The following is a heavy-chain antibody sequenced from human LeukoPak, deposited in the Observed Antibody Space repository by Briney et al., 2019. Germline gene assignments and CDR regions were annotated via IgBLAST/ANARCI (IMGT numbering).Heavy chain of an antibody. CDR3: AKVFPYCSGGSCYLDY. D-gene: IGHD2-15*01. CDR1: GFTFSSYA. CDR2: ISGSGGST. J-gene: IGHJ4*02. Sequence: SGGSLRLSCAASGFTFSSYAMSWVRQAPGKGLEWVSAISGSGGSTYYADSVKGRFTISRDNSKNTLYLQMNSLRAEDTAVYYCAKVFPYCSGGSCYLDYWGQGTLVTVSS. V-gene: IGHV3-23*01.